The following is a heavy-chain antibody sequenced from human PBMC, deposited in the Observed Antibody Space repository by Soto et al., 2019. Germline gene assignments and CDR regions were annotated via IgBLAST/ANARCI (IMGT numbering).Heavy chain of an antibody. V-gene: IGHV3-15*01. CDR2: IKRKVDGGAT. CDR3: ATLIREFNWGSYANWFDP. Sequence: EVQLVESGGGLVEPGGSLRLSCAASGFTFSNFWMTWIRQAPGKGLEWVGRIKRKVDGGATDFAARMKGRFGISRDDSKNMVYLQMNSLQAEDTAVYYCATLIREFNWGSYANWFDPWGQGTLVTVSS. CDR1: GFTFSNFW. D-gene: IGHD3-16*01. J-gene: IGHJ5*02.